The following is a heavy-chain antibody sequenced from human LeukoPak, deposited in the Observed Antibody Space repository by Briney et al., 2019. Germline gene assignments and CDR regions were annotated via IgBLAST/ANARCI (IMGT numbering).Heavy chain of an antibody. J-gene: IGHJ4*02. Sequence: GGSLRLSCAASGXTFSIYWIHWVRQAPGKGLVWVSRINDDGSSTAYADSVKGRVTISRDNAKNTVYLQMNSLRAEDTAVYYCARDTGYHFDYWGQGILVTVSS. CDR3: ARDTGYHFDY. V-gene: IGHV3-74*01. D-gene: IGHD3-16*02. CDR2: INDDGSST. CDR1: GXTFSIYW.